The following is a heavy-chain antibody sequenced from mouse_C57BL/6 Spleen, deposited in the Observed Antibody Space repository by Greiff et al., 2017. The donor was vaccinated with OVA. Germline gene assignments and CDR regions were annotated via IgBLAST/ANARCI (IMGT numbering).Heavy chain of an antibody. CDR2: IYPGDGDT. Sequence: QVQLQQSGPELVKPGASVKISCKASGYAFSSSWMNWVKQRPGKGLEWIGRIYPGDGDTNYNGKFKGKATLTADKSSSTAYMQLSSLTSEDSAVYFCAREGNQGYWGQGTTLTVSS. CDR1: GYAFSSSW. J-gene: IGHJ2*01. CDR3: AREGNQGY. D-gene: IGHD2-1*01. V-gene: IGHV1-82*01.